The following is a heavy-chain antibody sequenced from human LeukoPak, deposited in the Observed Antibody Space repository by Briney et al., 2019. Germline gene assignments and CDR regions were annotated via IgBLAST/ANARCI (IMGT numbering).Heavy chain of an antibody. CDR1: GFAFGVHA. CDR2: IGSGADL. D-gene: IGHD3-16*01. CDR3: AKDWTPHNRVYDCLDA. V-gene: IGHV3-23*01. Sequence: GGSLRLSCVGSGFAFGVHAMSWVRQAPGKGPVWVATIGSGADLFYAESVKGRFTISRDDPRNTVWLQMNSLRAEDTALYYCAKDWTPHNRVYDCLDAWGQGTQVTVSS. J-gene: IGHJ5*02.